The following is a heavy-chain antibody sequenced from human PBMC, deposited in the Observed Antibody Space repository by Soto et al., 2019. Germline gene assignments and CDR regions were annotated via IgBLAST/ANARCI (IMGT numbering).Heavy chain of an antibody. CDR2: IGDDGNSK. CDR1: GFTFSSYG. J-gene: IGHJ4*02. Sequence: GGSLRLSCAASGFTFSSYGMHWVRQAPGKGVEWVAVIGDDGNSKYYADSVKGRFTIYRDNSKNTLYLQMNSLRAEDTAVYYCARDQGGYSRGIDYWGQGTLVTVSS. CDR3: ARDQGGYSRGIDY. V-gene: IGHV3-33*01. D-gene: IGHD2-15*01.